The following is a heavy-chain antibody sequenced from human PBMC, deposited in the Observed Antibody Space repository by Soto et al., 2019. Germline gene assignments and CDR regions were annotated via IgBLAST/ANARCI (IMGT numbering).Heavy chain of an antibody. D-gene: IGHD3-22*01. CDR1: GFTFSSYA. J-gene: IGHJ3*02. CDR2: ISGSGGST. Sequence: PGGSLRLSCAASGFTFSSYAMSWVRQTPGKGLEWVSAISGSGGSTYYADSVKGRFTISRDNSKNTLYLQMNSLRAEDTAVYYCAKGAGGDSSGYYGLDAFDIWGQGTMVTVS. CDR3: AKGAGGDSSGYYGLDAFDI. V-gene: IGHV3-23*01.